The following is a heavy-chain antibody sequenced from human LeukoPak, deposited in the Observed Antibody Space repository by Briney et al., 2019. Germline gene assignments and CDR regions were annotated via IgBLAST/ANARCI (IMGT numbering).Heavy chain of an antibody. CDR2: IYYSGNT. V-gene: IGHV4-59*01. D-gene: IGHD2-15*01. J-gene: IGHJ4*02. CDR1: GGSMGDYY. CDR3: ARVDLRGYFFDY. Sequence: PSETLSLTCTVSGGSMGDYYWNWIRQPPGKGLEWIGYIYYSGNTNYNPSLKSRVTISLDTSKNQFPLKLSSVTAADTAVYYCARVDLRGYFFDYWGQGKLVTVSS.